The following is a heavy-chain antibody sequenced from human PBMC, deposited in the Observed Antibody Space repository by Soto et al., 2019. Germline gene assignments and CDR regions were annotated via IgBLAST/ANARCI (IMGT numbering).Heavy chain of an antibody. D-gene: IGHD3-3*01. Sequence: EVQLVESGGVLIQRGGSLRLSCEASGFKFSDYDMHWVRQQPGKGLEWVSGIGTNADTHYSDSVKGRFTISRENDKNSLYLQITSLKADDTAVYFCARGRPFWSDFYIDYWGQGTLLTVSS. J-gene: IGHJ4*02. CDR1: GFKFSDYD. CDR2: IGTNADT. V-gene: IGHV3-13*01. CDR3: ARGRPFWSDFYIDY.